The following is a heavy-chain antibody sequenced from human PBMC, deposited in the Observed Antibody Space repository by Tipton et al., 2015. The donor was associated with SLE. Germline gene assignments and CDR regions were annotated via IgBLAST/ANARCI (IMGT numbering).Heavy chain of an antibody. Sequence: SLRLSCAASGFTFSSYAMSWVRQAPGKGLEWVAVISYDGSNKYYADSVKGRFTISRDNSKNTLYLQMNSLRAEDTAVYYCSASLLPLYGMDVWGQGTTVTVSS. CDR2: ISYDGSNK. J-gene: IGHJ6*02. CDR3: SASLLPLYGMDV. CDR1: GFTFSSYA. D-gene: IGHD2-15*01. V-gene: IGHV3-30*04.